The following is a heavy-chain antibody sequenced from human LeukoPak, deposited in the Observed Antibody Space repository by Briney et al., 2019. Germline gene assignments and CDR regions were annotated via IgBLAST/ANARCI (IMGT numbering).Heavy chain of an antibody. Sequence: PSKTLSLTCTVSGGSFSNYWTWIRQPPGKGLEWIGYIYYSGSTTYNPSLKSRVTISVDTSKTQFSLKLSSVTAADTAVYYCARRDYGSKIDFWGQGTLVTVSS. V-gene: IGHV4-59*08. CDR2: IYYSGST. CDR3: ARRDYGSKIDF. D-gene: IGHD4-23*01. J-gene: IGHJ4*02. CDR1: GGSFSNY.